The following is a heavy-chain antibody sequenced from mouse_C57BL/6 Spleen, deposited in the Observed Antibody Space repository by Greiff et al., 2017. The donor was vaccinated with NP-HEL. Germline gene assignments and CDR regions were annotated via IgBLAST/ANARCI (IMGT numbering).Heavy chain of an antibody. J-gene: IGHJ2*01. D-gene: IGHD4-1*01. V-gene: IGHV5-17*01. CDR3: ARHWDYFDY. Sequence: EVQRVESGGGLVKPGGSLKLSCAASGFTFSDYGMHWVRQAPEKGLEWVAYISSGSSTIYYVDTVKGRFTISRDNAKNTLFLHMTSLRSEDTAMYYCARHWDYFDYWGQGTTLTVSS. CDR2: ISSGSSTI. CDR1: GFTFSDYG.